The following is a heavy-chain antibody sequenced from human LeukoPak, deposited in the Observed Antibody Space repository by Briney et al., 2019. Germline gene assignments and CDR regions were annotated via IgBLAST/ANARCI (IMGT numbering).Heavy chain of an antibody. CDR3: AKERGRIVPAATHIIDYGDYPSGGAFDI. CDR2: ISYDGSNK. D-gene: IGHD2-2*01. CDR1: GFTFSSYG. Sequence: AGSLTLSCASCGFTFSSYGMHWVRQPRCRGLEGVGVISYDGSNKYYADSVKDRFTISRDNSNNTLYLQMNSVRAEDMAVYYCAKERGRIVPAATHIIDYGDYPSGGAFDIWGQGTMVTVSS. J-gene: IGHJ3*02. V-gene: IGHV3-30*18.